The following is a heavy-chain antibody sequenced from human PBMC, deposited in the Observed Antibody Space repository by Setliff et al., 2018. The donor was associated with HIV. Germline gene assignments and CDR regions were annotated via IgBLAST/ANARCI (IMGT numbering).Heavy chain of an antibody. V-gene: IGHV1-24*01. CDR3: ATDPGYSSTWYSESFQH. CDR1: GYTLTELS. J-gene: IGHJ1*01. CDR2: FDPEDGET. Sequence: GASVKVSCKISGYTLTELSIHWVRQAPRKGLEWMANFDPEDGETFYAQKFQGRLTMTEDTSTDTAYMELSSLRSDDTAMYYCATDPGYSSTWYSESFQHWGQGTVVT. D-gene: IGHD6-13*01.